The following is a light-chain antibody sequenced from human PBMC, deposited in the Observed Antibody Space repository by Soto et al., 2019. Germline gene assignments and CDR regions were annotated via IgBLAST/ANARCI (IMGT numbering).Light chain of an antibody. V-gene: IGKV3-20*01. Sequence: EIVLTQSPGTLSLSPGEGATLSCRASQSVSSAYLAWYQQKPGRAPRLLIYGASSRATGTPDSFSGSGSGTDFTLTISSLEPEDFAVYYCQLYGSTGTFGQRTKLEIK. J-gene: IGKJ2*01. CDR1: QSVSSAY. CDR2: GAS. CDR3: QLYGSTGT.